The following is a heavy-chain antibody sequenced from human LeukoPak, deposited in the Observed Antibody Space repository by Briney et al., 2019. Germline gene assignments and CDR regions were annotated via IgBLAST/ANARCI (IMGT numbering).Heavy chain of an antibody. Sequence: ASVKVSCKASGYTFINYAMHWVRQAPGQRLEWMGWINAGKGNTKYSQEFQGRVTITRDTSASTAYMELNSPRSEDMAVYYCARGGYYDSSGVFDYWGQGTLVTVSS. CDR3: ARGGYYDSSGVFDY. CDR1: GYTFINYA. J-gene: IGHJ4*02. D-gene: IGHD3-22*01. CDR2: INAGKGNT. V-gene: IGHV1-3*03.